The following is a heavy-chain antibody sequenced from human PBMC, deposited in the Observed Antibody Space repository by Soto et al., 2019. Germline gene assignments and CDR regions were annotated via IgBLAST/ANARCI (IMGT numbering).Heavy chain of an antibody. Sequence: GGSLRLSCAASGFTFSSYGMHWVRQAPGKGLEWVAVISYDGSNKYYADSVKGRFTISRDNSKNTLYLQMNSLRAEDTAVYYCAKDAGYSSSWGPGYYYYYYGMDVWGQGTTVTVSS. CDR1: GFTFSSYG. CDR3: AKDAGYSSSWGPGYYYYYYGMDV. J-gene: IGHJ6*02. CDR2: ISYDGSNK. V-gene: IGHV3-30*18. D-gene: IGHD6-13*01.